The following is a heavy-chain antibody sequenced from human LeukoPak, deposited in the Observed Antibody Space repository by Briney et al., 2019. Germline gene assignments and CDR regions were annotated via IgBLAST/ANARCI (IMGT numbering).Heavy chain of an antibody. CDR3: ATGREVPGRGAFDI. D-gene: IGHD3-10*01. V-gene: IGHV1-2*02. CDR2: INPNSGGT. CDR1: GYTFTGYY. J-gene: IGHJ3*02. Sequence: ASVKVSCKASGYTFTGYYMHWVRQAPGQGLEWMGWINPNSGGTNYAQKFQGRVTMTEDTSTDTAYMELSSLRSEDTAVYYCATGREVPGRGAFDIWGQGTMVTVSS.